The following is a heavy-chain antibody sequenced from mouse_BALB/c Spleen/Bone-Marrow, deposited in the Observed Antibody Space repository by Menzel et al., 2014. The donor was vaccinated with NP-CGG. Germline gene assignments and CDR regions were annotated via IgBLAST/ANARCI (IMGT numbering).Heavy chain of an antibody. CDR3: ARTCGSSFFAY. D-gene: IGHD1-1*01. J-gene: IGHJ3*01. Sequence: VQLQQSGPELVKSGASVKISCKASGYVFSSSWMNWVKQRPGQGLEWIGRIYPGDGDTNYNGKFKGKATLTADKSSSTAYMQLSNLTSVDSAVYFCARTCGSSFFAYWGQGTLVTVSA. CDR1: GYVFSSSW. CDR2: IYPGDGDT. V-gene: IGHV1-82*01.